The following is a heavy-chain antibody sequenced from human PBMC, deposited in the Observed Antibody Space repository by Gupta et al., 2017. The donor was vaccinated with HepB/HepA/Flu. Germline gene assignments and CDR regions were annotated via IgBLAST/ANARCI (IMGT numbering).Heavy chain of an antibody. CDR1: GGSISSGGYY. CDR3: ARHRRGGEYCSSSSCRSYYMDV. Sequence: QLQLQESGPGLVKPSETLSLTCTVSGGSISSGGYYWGWIRQPPGKGLEWIGSIYYSGSTYYNPSLTSRVTISVDTSKNEFSLKLSSVTAADTAVYYCARHRRGGEYCSSSSCRSYYMDVWGKGTTVTVSS. J-gene: IGHJ6*03. V-gene: IGHV4-39*01. CDR2: IYYSGST. D-gene: IGHD2-2*01.